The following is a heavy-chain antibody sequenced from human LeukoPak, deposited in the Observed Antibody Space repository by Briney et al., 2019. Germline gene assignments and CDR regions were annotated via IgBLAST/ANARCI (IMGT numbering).Heavy chain of an antibody. D-gene: IGHD6-13*01. Sequence: SETLSLTCTVSGGSISSSSYYWGWIRQPPGKGLEWIGSIYYSGSTYYNPSLESRVTISVDTSKNQFSLKLSSVTAADTAVYYCASSLAAAGVPLIQTDYWGQGTLVTVSS. CDR1: GGSISSSSYY. CDR2: IYYSGST. J-gene: IGHJ4*02. CDR3: ASSLAAAGVPLIQTDY. V-gene: IGHV4-39*01.